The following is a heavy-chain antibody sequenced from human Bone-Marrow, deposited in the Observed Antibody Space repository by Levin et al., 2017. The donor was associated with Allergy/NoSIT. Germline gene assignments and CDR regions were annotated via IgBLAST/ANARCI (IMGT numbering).Heavy chain of an antibody. D-gene: IGHD2-21*02. J-gene: IGHJ3*02. CDR2: INPNSGGT. CDR1: GYTFTGYY. CDR3: ASRTVAYCGGDCPDAFDI. Sequence: GASVKVSCKASGYTFTGYYMHWVRQAPGQGLEWMGWINPNSGGTNYAQKFQGRVTMTRDTSISTAYMELSRLRSDDTAVYYCASRTVAYCGGDCPDAFDIWGQGTMVTVSS. V-gene: IGHV1-2*02.